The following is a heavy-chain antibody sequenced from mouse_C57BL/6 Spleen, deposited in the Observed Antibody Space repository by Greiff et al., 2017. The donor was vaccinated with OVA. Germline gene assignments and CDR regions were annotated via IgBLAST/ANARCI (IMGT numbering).Heavy chain of an antibody. Sequence: EVKLVESGPGLVKPSQSLSLTCSVTGYSITSGYYWNWIRQFPGNKLEWMGYISYDGSNNYNPSLKNRISITRDTSKNQFFLKLNSVTTEDTATYYCARDYYYGSSEDYFDYWGQGTTLTVSS. CDR3: ARDYYYGSSEDYFDY. CDR2: ISYDGSN. D-gene: IGHD1-1*01. CDR1: GYSITSGYY. V-gene: IGHV3-6*01. J-gene: IGHJ2*01.